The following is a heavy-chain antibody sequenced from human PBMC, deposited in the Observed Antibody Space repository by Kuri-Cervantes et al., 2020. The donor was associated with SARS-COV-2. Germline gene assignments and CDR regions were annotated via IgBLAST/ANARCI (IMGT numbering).Heavy chain of an antibody. V-gene: IGHV1-2*02. J-gene: IGHJ5*02. D-gene: IGHD3-16*02. CDR2: VNPKTGGT. Sequence: ASVKVSCKASGYTFTDYYIHWVRQAPGQGLEWMGWVNPKTGGTKYAQKLQGRVTMTRDTSTSTVYMELSSLRSEDTAVYYCARESGSSYDYVWGSYRYRNGWFDPWGQGTLVTVSS. CDR1: GYTFTDYY. CDR3: ARESGSSYDYVWGSYRYRNGWFDP.